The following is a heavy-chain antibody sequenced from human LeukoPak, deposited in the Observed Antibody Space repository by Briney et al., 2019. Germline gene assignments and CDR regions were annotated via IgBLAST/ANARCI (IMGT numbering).Heavy chain of an antibody. D-gene: IGHD6-13*01. J-gene: IGHJ4*02. CDR3: ARGRGIAAAGTRIDY. Sequence: GATVKISCKVSGYTFTDYYMHWVRQAPGQGLEWIGRINPNSGGTNYAQKFQGRVTMTRDTSISTAYMELSRLRSDDTAVYYCARGRGIAAAGTRIDYWGQGTLVTVSS. V-gene: IGHV1-2*06. CDR1: GYTFTDYY. CDR2: INPNSGGT.